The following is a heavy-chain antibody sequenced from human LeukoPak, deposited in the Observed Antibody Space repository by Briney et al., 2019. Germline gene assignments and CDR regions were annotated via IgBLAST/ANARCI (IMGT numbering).Heavy chain of an antibody. V-gene: IGHV1-18*01. CDR2: ISAYNSNT. J-gene: IGHJ4*02. D-gene: IGHD1-26*01. Sequence: ASVKVSCKASGYTFTSYGITCVRQAPGQGPEWMGWISAYNSNTNYAQKLQGRVTMTTDTSTSTAHMDLRRQRSGDTAVYYCARRVGRGFVDYWGQGTLVTVSS. CDR3: ARRVGRGFVDY. CDR1: GYTFTSYG.